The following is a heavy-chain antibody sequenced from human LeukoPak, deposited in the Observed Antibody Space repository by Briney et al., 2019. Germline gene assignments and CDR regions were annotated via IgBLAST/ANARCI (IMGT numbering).Heavy chain of an antibody. J-gene: IGHJ5*02. D-gene: IGHD4-17*01. Sequence: SLRFSSAASGFICCRNAMTWLRQAPGNGLMWVSSLSSTGNFISYADSVKGRFTISRDDAKNSLFLHMTNLKVDDTAMYYCARDPLDYNDGGDYDRARTWGQGTLVTVSS. V-gene: IGHV3-21*01. CDR2: LSSTGNFI. CDR3: ARDPLDYNDGGDYDRART. CDR1: GFICCRNA.